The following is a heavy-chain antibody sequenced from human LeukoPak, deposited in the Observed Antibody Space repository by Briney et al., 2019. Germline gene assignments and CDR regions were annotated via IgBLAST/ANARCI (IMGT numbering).Heavy chain of an antibody. V-gene: IGHV3-7*01. Sequence: GGSLRLSCAASGFTFSSYWMSWVRQAPGKGLEWVANIKEDGSEKSYVDSVKGRFTISRDKAKNSLYLQMNSLRVEDTAIYYCARDTPSGSYYFDYWGQGILVTVSS. D-gene: IGHD1-26*01. CDR2: IKEDGSEK. J-gene: IGHJ4*02. CDR3: ARDTPSGSYYFDY. CDR1: GFTFSSYW.